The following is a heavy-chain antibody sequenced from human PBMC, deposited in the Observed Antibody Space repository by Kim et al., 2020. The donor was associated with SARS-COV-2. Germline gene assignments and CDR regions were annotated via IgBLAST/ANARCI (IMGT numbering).Heavy chain of an antibody. D-gene: IGHD2-2*01. CDR1: GFTFSSYA. CDR2: ISYDGSNK. J-gene: IGHJ3*02. CDR3: ARDCDIVVVVECAFDI. Sequence: GGSLRLSCAASGFTFSSYAMHWVRQAPGKGLEWVAVISYDGSNKYYADSVKGRFTISRDNSKNTLYLQMNSLRAEDTAVYYCARDCDIVVVVECAFDIWGQGTMVTVSS. V-gene: IGHV3-30*04.